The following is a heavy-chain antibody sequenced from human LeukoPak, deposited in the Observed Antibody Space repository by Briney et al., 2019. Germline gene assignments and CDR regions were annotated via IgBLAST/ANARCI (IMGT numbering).Heavy chain of an antibody. Sequence: GGSLRLSCAASGFTFSSYAMSWVRQAPGKGLEWVAAISGSGGSTYYADSVKGRFTISRDNSKNTLYLQMNSLRAEDTAVYYCAKDLGYYYGSGSWDYWGQGTLVTVSS. D-gene: IGHD3-10*01. CDR1: GFTFSSYA. V-gene: IGHV3-23*01. J-gene: IGHJ4*02. CDR2: ISGSGGST. CDR3: AKDLGYYYGSGSWDY.